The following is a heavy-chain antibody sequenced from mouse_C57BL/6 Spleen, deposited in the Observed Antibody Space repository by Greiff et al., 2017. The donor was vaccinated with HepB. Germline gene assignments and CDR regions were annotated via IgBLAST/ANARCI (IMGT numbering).Heavy chain of an antibody. CDR3: AMGTGAMDY. J-gene: IGHJ4*01. Sequence: QVQLKESGPELVKPGASVKISCKASGYAFSSSWMNWVKQRPGKGLEWIGRIYPGDGDTNYNGKFKGKATLTADKSSSTAYMQLSSLTSEDSAVYFCAMGTGAMDYWGQGTSVTVSS. V-gene: IGHV1-82*01. D-gene: IGHD4-1*01. CDR2: IYPGDGDT. CDR1: GYAFSSSW.